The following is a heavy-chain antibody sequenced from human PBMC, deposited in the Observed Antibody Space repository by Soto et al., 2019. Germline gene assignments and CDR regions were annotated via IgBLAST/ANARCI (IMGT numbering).Heavy chain of an antibody. J-gene: IGHJ4*02. CDR1: GFTFNNYA. CDR3: AKDSYHGSGSYITPYHFDS. V-gene: IGHV3-23*01. CDR2: ISGSGQRT. D-gene: IGHD3-10*01. Sequence: EVQLLESGGGLVQPGGSLRLSCAASGFTFNNYAMSWVRQAPGKGLEWVSVISGSGQRTSYADSVKGRFTVSRDNSKNTVDLHMKSLRAEDTAVYYCAKDSYHGSGSYITPYHFDSWGQGTLITVSS.